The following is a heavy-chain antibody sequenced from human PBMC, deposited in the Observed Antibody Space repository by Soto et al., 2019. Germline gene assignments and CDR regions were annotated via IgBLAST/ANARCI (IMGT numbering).Heavy chain of an antibody. CDR1: GYTFTSYG. V-gene: IGHV1-18*01. D-gene: IGHD4-17*01. CDR3: ARDQAIGDMTYGAFLGYFQH. Sequence: ASVKVSCKASGYTFTSYGISWVRQAPGQGLEWMGWISAYNGNTNYAQKLQGRVTMTTDTSTSTAYMELRSLRSDDTAVYYCARDQAIGDMTYGAFLGYFQHWGQGTLVTVSS. CDR2: ISAYNGNT. J-gene: IGHJ1*01.